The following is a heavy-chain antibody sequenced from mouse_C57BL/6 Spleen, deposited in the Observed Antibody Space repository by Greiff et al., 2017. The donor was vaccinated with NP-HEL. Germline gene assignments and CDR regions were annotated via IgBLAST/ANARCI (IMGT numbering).Heavy chain of an antibody. Sequence: EVKLVESGPGLVKPSQSLSLTCSVTGYSITSGYYWNWIRQFPGNKLEWMGYISYDGSNNYNPSLKNRISITRDTSKNQFFLKLNSVTTEDTATYYCARESSSLSYYAMDYWGQGTSVTVSS. V-gene: IGHV3-6*01. CDR1: GYSITSGYY. D-gene: IGHD6-1*01. CDR3: ARESSSLSYYAMDY. J-gene: IGHJ4*01. CDR2: ISYDGSN.